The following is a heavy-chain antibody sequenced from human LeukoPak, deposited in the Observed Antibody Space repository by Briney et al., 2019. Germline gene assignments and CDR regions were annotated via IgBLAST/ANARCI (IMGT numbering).Heavy chain of an antibody. J-gene: IGHJ4*02. CDR2: ISASGGST. Sequence: PGGSLRLSCAASGFTFSSYAMSCVRQAPGKGLVWVSAISASGGSTYYADSVKGRFTISRDNSKNTLYLQMNSLRAEDTAVYYCAKGHCSSTSCYIGDYFDYRGQGTLVTVSS. D-gene: IGHD2-2*02. CDR3: AKGHCSSTSCYIGDYFDY. CDR1: GFTFSSYA. V-gene: IGHV3-23*01.